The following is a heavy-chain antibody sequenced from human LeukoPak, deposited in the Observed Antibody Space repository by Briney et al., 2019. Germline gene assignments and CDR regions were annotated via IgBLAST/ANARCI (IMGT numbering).Heavy chain of an antibody. J-gene: IGHJ4*02. V-gene: IGHV1-18*04. Sequence: ASVKVSCKASGYTFTSYYMHWVRQAPGQGLEWMGWISAYNGNTNYAQKLQGRVTMTTDTSTSTAYMELRSLRSDDTAVYYCARDDYDSSGYYYFDYWGQGTLVTVSS. D-gene: IGHD3-22*01. CDR2: ISAYNGNT. CDR1: GYTFTSYY. CDR3: ARDDYDSSGYYYFDY.